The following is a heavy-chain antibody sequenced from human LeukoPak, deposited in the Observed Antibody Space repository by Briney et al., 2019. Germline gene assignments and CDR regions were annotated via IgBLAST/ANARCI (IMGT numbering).Heavy chain of an antibody. D-gene: IGHD3-16*01. CDR1: GFTFGSYA. V-gene: IGHV3-21*01. CDR3: VRDQGGERWFDP. J-gene: IGHJ5*02. Sequence: PGGSLRLSCAASGFTFGSYAMNWVRQAPGKGLEWVSSISSGSSLIYYADSVKGRFTIARDNAKNSLYLQMNSLRPEDTAIYYCVRDQGGERWFDPWGQGTLVTVSS. CDR2: ISSGSSLI.